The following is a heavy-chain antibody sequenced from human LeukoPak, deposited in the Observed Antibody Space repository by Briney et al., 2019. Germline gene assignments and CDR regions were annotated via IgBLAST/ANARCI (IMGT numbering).Heavy chain of an antibody. Sequence: GGSLRLSCAASGFTFSTYWMSWVRQAPGKGLEWVANIKVDGSEASYVDSVKGRFTISRDNAKNSLFLQMNSLRAEDTAVYYCARDLSSFEAFDIWAKGQWAPSLQ. CDR2: IKVDGSEA. J-gene: IGHJ3*02. CDR1: GFTFSTYW. CDR3: ARDLSSFEAFDI. V-gene: IGHV3-7*01.